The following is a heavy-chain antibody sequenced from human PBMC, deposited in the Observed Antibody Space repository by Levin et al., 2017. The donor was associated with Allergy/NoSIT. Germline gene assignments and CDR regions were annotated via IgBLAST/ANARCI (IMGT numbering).Heavy chain of an antibody. Sequence: GGSLRLSCAASGFTFSSYAMHWVRQAPGKGLEWVAVISYDGSNKYYADSVKGRFTISRDNSKNTLYLQMNSLRAEDTAVYYCARDRCSSTSCYVDYYYYGMDVWGQGTTVTVSS. J-gene: IGHJ6*02. CDR3: ARDRCSSTSCYVDYYYYGMDV. V-gene: IGHV3-30-3*01. CDR2: ISYDGSNK. D-gene: IGHD2-2*01. CDR1: GFTFSSYA.